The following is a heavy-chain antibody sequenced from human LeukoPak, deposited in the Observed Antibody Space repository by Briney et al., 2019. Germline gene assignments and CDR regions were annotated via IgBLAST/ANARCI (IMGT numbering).Heavy chain of an antibody. V-gene: IGHV1-69*13. J-gene: IGHJ5*02. CDR3: ARESSLNYYDSSGYYRGGETWFDP. CDR2: IIPIFGTA. Sequence: ASVKVSCKASGGTFSSYAISWVRQAPGQGLEWMGGIIPIFGTANYAQKFQGRVTITADESTSTAYMELSSLRSEDTAVYYCARESSLNYYDSSGYYRGGETWFDPWGQGTLVTVSS. CDR1: GGTFSSYA. D-gene: IGHD3-22*01.